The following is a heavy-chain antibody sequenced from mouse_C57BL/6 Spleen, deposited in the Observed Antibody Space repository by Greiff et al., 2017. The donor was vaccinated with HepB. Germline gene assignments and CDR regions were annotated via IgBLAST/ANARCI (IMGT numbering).Heavy chain of an antibody. J-gene: IGHJ2*01. CDR2: INPNNGGT. Sequence: VQLQQSGPELVKPGASVKIPCKASGYTFTDYNMDWVKQSHGKSLEWIGDINPNNGGTIYNQKFKGKATLTVDKSSSTAYMELRSLTSEDTAVYYCARPFYGSSYVGYFDYWGQGTTLTVSS. CDR3: ARPFYGSSYVGYFDY. V-gene: IGHV1-18*01. D-gene: IGHD1-1*01. CDR1: GYTFTDYN.